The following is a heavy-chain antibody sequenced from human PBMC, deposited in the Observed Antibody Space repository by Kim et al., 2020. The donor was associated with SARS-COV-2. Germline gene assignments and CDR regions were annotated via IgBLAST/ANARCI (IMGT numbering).Heavy chain of an antibody. CDR2: ISAYNGNT. D-gene: IGHD3-22*01. J-gene: IGHJ4*02. Sequence: ASVKVSCKASGYTFTSYGISWVRQAPGQGLEWMGWISAYNGNTNYAQKLQGRVTMTTDTSTSTAYMELRSLRSDDTAVYYCARDYSMETHYYDSSGYYYPCDYWGQGTLVTVSS. V-gene: IGHV1-18*01. CDR3: ARDYSMETHYYDSSGYYYPCDY. CDR1: GYTFTSYG.